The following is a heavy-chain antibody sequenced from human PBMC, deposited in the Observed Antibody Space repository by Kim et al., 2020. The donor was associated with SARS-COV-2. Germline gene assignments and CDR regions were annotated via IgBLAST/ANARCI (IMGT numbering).Heavy chain of an antibody. CDR1: GFTFSSYA. CDR2: ISYDGSNK. J-gene: IGHJ4*02. CDR3: ARGYSSSSTIVGATLAQLDY. V-gene: IGHV3-30*04. Sequence: GGSLRLSCAASGFTFSSYAMHWVRQAPGKGLEWVAVISYDGSNKYYADSVKGRFTISRDNSKNTLYLQMNSLRAEDTAVYYCARGYSSSSTIVGATLAQLDYWGQGTLVTVSS. D-gene: IGHD6-13*01.